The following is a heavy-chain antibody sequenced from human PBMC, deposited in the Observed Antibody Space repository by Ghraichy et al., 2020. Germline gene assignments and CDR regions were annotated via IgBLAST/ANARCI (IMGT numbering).Heavy chain of an antibody. J-gene: IGHJ4*02. Sequence: GESMNISCAASGFTFSSYAMSWVRQAPGKGLEWVSAISGSGGSTYYADSVKGRFTISRDNSKNTLYLQMNSLRAEDTAVYYCAKDIRRSGVVVATDYWGQGTLVTVSS. CDR2: ISGSGGST. CDR3: AKDIRRSGVVVATDY. D-gene: IGHD2-15*01. CDR1: GFTFSSYA. V-gene: IGHV3-23*01.